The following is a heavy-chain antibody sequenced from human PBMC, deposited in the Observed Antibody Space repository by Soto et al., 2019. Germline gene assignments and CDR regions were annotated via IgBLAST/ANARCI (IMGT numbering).Heavy chain of an antibody. CDR2: ITTSGGNT. J-gene: IGHJ6*03. D-gene: IGHD2-8*01. CDR3: AGRYCTNGVCYTSYYYSIDV. CDR1: GFTFSTYA. Sequence: EVQLLESGGGLVQPGGSLRLSCAASGFTFSTYAMSWVRQAPGKGLEWVSTITTSGGNTYYADSVQGRFTISRDNSKNTLYLQMNSLRAEDTAVYYCAGRYCTNGVCYTSYYYSIDVWGKGTTVTVSS. V-gene: IGHV3-23*01.